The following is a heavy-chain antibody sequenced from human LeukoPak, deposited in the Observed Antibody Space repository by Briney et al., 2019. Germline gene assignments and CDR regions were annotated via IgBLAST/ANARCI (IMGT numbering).Heavy chain of an antibody. J-gene: IGHJ4*02. CDR3: AKIGSYYDSSGYMDY. CDR1: GFTLSSYA. CDR2: TSSSDAGT. D-gene: IGHD3-22*01. Sequence: GGSLRLSCAASGFTLSSYAMSWVRQAPGKGLEWVSATSSSDAGTYHAESVRGRFTISRDNSKNTLYLQMNSLRAEDTAVYYCAKIGSYYDSSGYMDYWGQGTLVTVSS. V-gene: IGHV3-23*01.